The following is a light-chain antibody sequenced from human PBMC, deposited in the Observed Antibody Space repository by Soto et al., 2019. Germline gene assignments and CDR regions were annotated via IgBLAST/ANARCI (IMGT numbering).Light chain of an antibody. J-gene: IGKJ1*01. CDR3: QHYYSYPQA. CDR1: QGISSY. Sequence: AIRMTQSPSSLSASTGDRVTITCRASQGISSYLAWYQQKPGKAPKLLIYAASTLQSGVPSRFSGSGSGTDFTLTISSLQSDDFATYYCQHYYSYPQAFGQGTKVDIK. V-gene: IGKV1-8*01. CDR2: AAS.